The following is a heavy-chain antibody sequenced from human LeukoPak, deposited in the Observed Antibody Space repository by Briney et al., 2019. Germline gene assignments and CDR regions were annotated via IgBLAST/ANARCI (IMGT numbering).Heavy chain of an antibody. CDR1: GFAFSNYA. Sequence: GGSLRLSCAASGFAFSNYAMHWVRQAPGEGLEWVSAVSGSGSSTYYTDSVKGRFTISRDNSKNTLYLQMNSLRAEDTAVYYCARGRYCSGGSCYGALGYYFEYWGQGTLVTVSS. V-gene: IGHV3-NL1*01. D-gene: IGHD2-15*01. J-gene: IGHJ4*02. CDR2: VSGSGSST. CDR3: ARGRYCSGGSCYGALGYYFEY.